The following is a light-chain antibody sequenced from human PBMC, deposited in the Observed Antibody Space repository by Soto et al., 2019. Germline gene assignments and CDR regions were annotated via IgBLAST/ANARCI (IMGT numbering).Light chain of an antibody. CDR2: TNN. J-gene: IGLJ2*01. CDR3: AAWDDSLNGVV. CDR1: ISNIGGNT. V-gene: IGLV1-44*01. Sequence: QSVLTQPPSASGTPGQRVTISCSGSISNIGGNTVNWYQQLPGTAPKLLMYTNNQRPSGVPDRFSGSKPGTSGSLAISGLQSEDEADYYCAAWDDSLNGVVFGGGTKLTVL.